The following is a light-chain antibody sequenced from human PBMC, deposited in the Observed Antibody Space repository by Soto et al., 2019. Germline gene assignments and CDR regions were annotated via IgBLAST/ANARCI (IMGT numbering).Light chain of an antibody. CDR3: PFSDTSLSGPEV. Sequence: QSVLTQPPSVSGAPGQRVTISCTGSSSNIGAGYDVHWYQQLPGTAPKLLIFGTSNRPSWVPDRFSGSKSGTSASLAITGVQADDEADYYCPFSDTSLSGPEVFGGGTKLTVL. CDR2: GTS. CDR1: SSNIGAGYD. J-gene: IGLJ2*01. V-gene: IGLV1-40*01.